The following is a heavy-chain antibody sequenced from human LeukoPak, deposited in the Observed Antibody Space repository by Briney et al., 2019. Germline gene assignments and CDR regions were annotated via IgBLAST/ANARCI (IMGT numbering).Heavy chain of an antibody. D-gene: IGHD2-15*01. CDR3: ARSRYVVVVAATPDFDY. CDR1: GGSISSYY. Sequence: SETLSLTCTVSGGSISSYYWSWIRQPPGKGLEWIGYIYYSGSTNYNPSLKSRVTISVDTSKNQFSLKPSSVTAADTAVYYCARSRYVVVVAATPDFDYWGQGTLVTVSS. V-gene: IGHV4-59*01. CDR2: IYYSGST. J-gene: IGHJ4*02.